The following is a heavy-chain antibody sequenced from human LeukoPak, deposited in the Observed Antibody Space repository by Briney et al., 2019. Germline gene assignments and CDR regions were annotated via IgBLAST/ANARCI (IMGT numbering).Heavy chain of an antibody. Sequence: GGSLRLSCAASGFTVSSNYMSWVRQAPGKGLEWVSVIYSGGSTYYADSVKGRFTISRDNSKNTLYLQMNSLRAEDTAVYYCATDGTYDSSGYSNSGWGQGTLVTVSS. CDR1: GFTVSSNY. CDR3: ATDGTYDSSGYSNSG. CDR2: IYSGGST. J-gene: IGHJ4*02. D-gene: IGHD3-22*01. V-gene: IGHV3-66*01.